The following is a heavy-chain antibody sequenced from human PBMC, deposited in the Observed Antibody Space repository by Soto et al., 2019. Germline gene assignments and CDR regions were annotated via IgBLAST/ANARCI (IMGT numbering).Heavy chain of an antibody. D-gene: IGHD3-22*01. J-gene: IGHJ5*02. Sequence: QVQLVQSGAEVKKPGASVKVSCKASGYTFTSYDINWVRQATGQGLAWIGWMNANSGNTSYAQKFQGRVTMTRNTSISTAYLELSSPRSEDTAVYYCARETSGYYHWGQGTLVTVSA. V-gene: IGHV1-8*01. CDR3: ARETSGYYH. CDR2: MNANSGNT. CDR1: GYTFTSYD.